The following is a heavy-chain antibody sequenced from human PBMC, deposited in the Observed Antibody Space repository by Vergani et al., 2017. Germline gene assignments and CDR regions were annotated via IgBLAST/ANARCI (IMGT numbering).Heavy chain of an antibody. Sequence: EVPMVESGGGLVKPGGSLRLSCVASGFTFSHYSMNWVRQAPGKGLEGVSSISGNNDDVYYADSVKGRFTISKDNAKKPLYLDISGLRAEDTAVYYCVILVRVSRTWGQGTLVAVSS. J-gene: IGHJ3*01. V-gene: IGHV3-21*01. CDR2: ISGNNDDV. D-gene: IGHD2/OR15-2a*01. CDR1: GFTFSHYS. CDR3: VILVRVSRT.